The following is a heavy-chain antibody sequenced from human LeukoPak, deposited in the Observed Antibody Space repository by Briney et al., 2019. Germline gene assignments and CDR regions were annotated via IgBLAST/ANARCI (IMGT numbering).Heavy chain of an antibody. V-gene: IGHV3-30*03. CDR2: ISYDGSNK. J-gene: IGHJ3*02. D-gene: IGHD2-2*01. CDR1: GFTFSSYG. Sequence: GRSLRLSCAASGFTFSSYGMHWVRQAPGKGLEGVAVISYDGSNKYYADSVKGRFTISRDNSKNTLYLQMNSLRAEDTAVYYCATDIVVVPAAPIGAFDIWGQGTMVTVSS. CDR3: ATDIVVVPAAPIGAFDI.